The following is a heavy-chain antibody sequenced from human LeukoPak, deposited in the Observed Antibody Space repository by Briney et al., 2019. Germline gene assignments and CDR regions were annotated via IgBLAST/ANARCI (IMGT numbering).Heavy chain of an antibody. Sequence: GGSLRLSCAASGLTVSSYTMNWVRQVPGKGLEWVSYISSSSSTIYYADSVKGRFTISRDNAKNSLYLQMNSLRDEDTAVYYCTRDFDFSSAIWGQGTLVTVSS. J-gene: IGHJ4*02. D-gene: IGHD3-3*01. CDR1: GLTVSSYT. CDR3: TRDFDFSSAI. CDR2: ISSSSSTI. V-gene: IGHV3-48*02.